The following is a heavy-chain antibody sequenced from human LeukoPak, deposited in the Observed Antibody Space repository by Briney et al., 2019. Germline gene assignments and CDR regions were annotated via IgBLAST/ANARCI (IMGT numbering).Heavy chain of an antibody. V-gene: IGHV4-4*07. CDR2: IYSSGST. J-gene: IGHJ4*02. CDR3: AKGLGYCSGGSCYGGGVDY. CDR1: GGSINNYY. Sequence: SETLSLTCTVSGGSINNYYWSWIRQPAGEGLEWIGLIYSSGSTSYNPPPKSRVTMSVDTSKKQFSPKLNSVPAADTAVYYCAKGLGYCSGGSCYGGGVDYWGQGTLVTVSS. D-gene: IGHD2-15*01.